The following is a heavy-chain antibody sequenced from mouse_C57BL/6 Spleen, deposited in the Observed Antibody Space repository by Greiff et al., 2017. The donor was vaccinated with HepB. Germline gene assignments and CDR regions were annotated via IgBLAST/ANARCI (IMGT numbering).Heavy chain of an antibody. CDR3: TRGDYYGSSHGAMDY. D-gene: IGHD1-1*01. V-gene: IGHV1-15*01. CDR2: IDPETGGT. J-gene: IGHJ4*01. Sequence: QVQLQQSGAELVRPGASVTLSCKASGYTFTDYEMHWVKQTPVHGLELIGAIDPETGGTAYNQKFKGKAILTADKSSSTAYMELRSLTSEDSAVYYCTRGDYYGSSHGAMDYWGQGTSVTVSS. CDR1: GYTFTDYE.